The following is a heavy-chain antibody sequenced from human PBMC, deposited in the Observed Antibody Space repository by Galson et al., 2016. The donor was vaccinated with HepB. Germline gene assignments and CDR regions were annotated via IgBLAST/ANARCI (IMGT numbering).Heavy chain of an antibody. CDR1: GFPFSTYG. CDR2: ISGSGGGI. D-gene: IGHD5-12*01. Sequence: SLRLSCAASGFPFSTYGMSWVRQAPGKGLEWVSGISGSGGGIYSADSVKGRFTISRDNSKNTLYLQMNSLRADDTAVYYCAIGYGAETPGDAFDIWGRGTVVTVSS. J-gene: IGHJ3*02. V-gene: IGHV3-23*01. CDR3: AIGYGAETPGDAFDI.